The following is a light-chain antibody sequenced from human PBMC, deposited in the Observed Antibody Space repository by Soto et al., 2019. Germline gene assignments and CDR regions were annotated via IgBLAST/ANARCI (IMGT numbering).Light chain of an antibody. CDR3: KQPQQTPRS. CDR2: LGS. V-gene: IGKV2-28*01. J-gene: IGKJ5*01. Sequence: DIVMTQSPLSLPLIPGESASISCWSSQSLLDSNGNNHLNWFLQKPGQSPKVLMYLGSSRASGVTDRCRGSGSGTDFTLTISRVQAEDVGDYYCKQPQQTPRSCGQGTRLESK. CDR1: QSLLDSNGNNH.